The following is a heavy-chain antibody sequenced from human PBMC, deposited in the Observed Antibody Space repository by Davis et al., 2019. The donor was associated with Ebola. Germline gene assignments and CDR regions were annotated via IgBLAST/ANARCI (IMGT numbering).Heavy chain of an antibody. CDR1: GGSIISYY. Sequence: SETLSLTCTVSGGSIISYYWTWIRQPPGKGLEWIGNVYDSGSTNYNPSLKSRVTISVDTSKNQFSLKLSSVTAADTAVYYCARHSITMIVVENAFDIWGQGTMVTVSS. CDR2: VYDSGST. J-gene: IGHJ3*02. CDR3: ARHSITMIVVENAFDI. D-gene: IGHD3-22*01. V-gene: IGHV4-59*08.